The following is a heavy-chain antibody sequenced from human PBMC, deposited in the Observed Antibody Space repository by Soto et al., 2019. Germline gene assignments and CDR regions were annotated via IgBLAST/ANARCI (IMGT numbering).Heavy chain of an antibody. Sequence: QVQLVQSGAEVKKPGSSVKVSCKASGGTFSSYAISWVRQAPGQGLEWMGGIIPIFGTANYAQKFQGRVTITADESTSTAYMELSSLRSEDTAVYYCAREREITHYCSGGSCYSVIFDYWGQGTLVTVSS. J-gene: IGHJ4*02. D-gene: IGHD2-15*01. CDR1: GGTFSSYA. CDR3: AREREITHYCSGGSCYSVIFDY. CDR2: IIPIFGTA. V-gene: IGHV1-69*01.